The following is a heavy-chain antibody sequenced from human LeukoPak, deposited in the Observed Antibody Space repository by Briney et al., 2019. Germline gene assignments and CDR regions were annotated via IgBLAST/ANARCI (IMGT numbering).Heavy chain of an antibody. J-gene: IGHJ3*02. Sequence: SETLSLSCSVSGGSISTYYWSWIRQPAGKTLEWIGYSYYSGSTKYNPSLKSRVTISVDTSNNQFSLNLRSVTAADTAVYYCATTTSGGDAFDIWGQGTMVTVSS. CDR1: GGSISTYY. D-gene: IGHD1-26*01. V-gene: IGHV4-59*01. CDR2: SYYSGST. CDR3: ATTTSGGDAFDI.